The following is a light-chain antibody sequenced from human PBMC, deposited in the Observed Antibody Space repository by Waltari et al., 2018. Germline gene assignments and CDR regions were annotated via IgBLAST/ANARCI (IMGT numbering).Light chain of an antibody. CDR2: DVT. Sequence: HSALTQPASVSGSPGQSITISCTGTRSDVGGYDFFSWYRQHPGKAPNLIIFDVTERPSGISARFSGSKSGNTASLTISGLQADDEADYYCASYTSSSNFVFGSGTTVTV. CDR3: ASYTSSSNFV. J-gene: IGLJ1*01. V-gene: IGLV2-14*03. CDR1: RSDVGGYDF.